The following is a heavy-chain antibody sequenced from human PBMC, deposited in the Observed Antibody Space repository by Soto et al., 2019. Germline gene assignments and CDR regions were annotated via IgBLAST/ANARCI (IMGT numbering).Heavy chain of an antibody. CDR1: VFTVSSKY. V-gene: IGHV3-53*01. CDR2: IWSAGLT. J-gene: IGHJ4*02. CDR3: ARELTPDI. Sequence: VGSLRLSCAASVFTVSSKYMNWVRQAPGKGLEWVSIIWSAGLTYYADSVRGRFTISRDISKNILFLQMNNLRAEDSAIYYCARELTPDIWGQGTLVPVXS.